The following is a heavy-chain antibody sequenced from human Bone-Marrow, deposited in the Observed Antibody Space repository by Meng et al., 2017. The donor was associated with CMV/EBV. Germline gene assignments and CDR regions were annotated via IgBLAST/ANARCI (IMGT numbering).Heavy chain of an antibody. Sequence: SETLSLTCAVYGGSFSGYYWSWIRQPQGKGLEWIGEINHSGSTNYNPSLKTRVTISVDTSKQQFSLKLSSVTAADTAVYDGARVGRAVAGTANCPRDYWGQGTLVTVSS. V-gene: IGHV4-34*01. CDR3: ARVGRAVAGTANCPRDY. CDR1: GGSFSGYY. D-gene: IGHD6-19*01. J-gene: IGHJ4*02. CDR2: INHSGST.